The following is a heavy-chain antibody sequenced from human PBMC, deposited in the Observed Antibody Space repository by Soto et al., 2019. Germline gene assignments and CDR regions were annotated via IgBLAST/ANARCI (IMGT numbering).Heavy chain of an antibody. V-gene: IGHV3-30*03. D-gene: IGHD3-10*01. CDR3: VGGQYDFDY. CDR2: ISYDGSNK. Sequence: QVQLVESGGGVVQPGRSLRLSCAASGFPFTNYGMHWVREGPGKGLDWVAAISYDGSNKFYADSVKGRFTISRDNSKNTLYLQMNSLRPEDTALYYCVGGQYDFDYRGQGTLVIVSS. CDR1: GFPFTNYG. J-gene: IGHJ4*02.